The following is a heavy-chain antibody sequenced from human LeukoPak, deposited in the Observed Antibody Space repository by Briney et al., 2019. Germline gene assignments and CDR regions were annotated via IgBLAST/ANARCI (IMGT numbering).Heavy chain of an antibody. D-gene: IGHD3-10*01. V-gene: IGHV3-21*01. Sequence: PGGSLRLSCAASGFTFSSYGMNWVRQAPGKGLEWVSSISSSSSYIYYADSVKGRFTISRDNAKNSLYLQMNSLRAEDTAVYYCARESGFGPPNYMDVWGKGTTVTISS. CDR2: ISSSSSYI. J-gene: IGHJ6*03. CDR1: GFTFSSYG. CDR3: ARESGFGPPNYMDV.